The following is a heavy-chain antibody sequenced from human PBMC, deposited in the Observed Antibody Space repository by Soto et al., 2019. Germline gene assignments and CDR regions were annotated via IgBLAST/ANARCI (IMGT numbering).Heavy chain of an antibody. J-gene: IGHJ6*02. CDR2: IVVGSGNT. CDR3: AAEGGREYYHDSSGLINYYYYYGMDV. V-gene: IGHV1-58*01. CDR1: GFTFTSSA. Sequence: SVKVSCKASGFTFTSSAVQWVRQARGQRLEWIGWIVVGSGNTNYAQKFQERVTITRDMSTSTAYMELSSLRSEDTAVYYCAAEGGREYYHDSSGLINYYYYYGMDVWGQGTTVTVSS. D-gene: IGHD3-22*01.